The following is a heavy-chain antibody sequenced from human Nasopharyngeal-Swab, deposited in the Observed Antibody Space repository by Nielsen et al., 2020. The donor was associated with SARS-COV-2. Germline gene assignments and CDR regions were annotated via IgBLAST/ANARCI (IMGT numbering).Heavy chain of an antibody. CDR3: ARAWDYKHSWFDP. CDR2: IYSGGST. V-gene: IGHV3-53*04. Sequence: WIRQPPGKGLEWVSVIYSGGSTYYADSVKGRFTISRHNSKNTLYLQMNSLRAEGTAVYYCARAWDYKHSWFDPWGQGTLVTVSS. D-gene: IGHD1-26*01. J-gene: IGHJ5*02.